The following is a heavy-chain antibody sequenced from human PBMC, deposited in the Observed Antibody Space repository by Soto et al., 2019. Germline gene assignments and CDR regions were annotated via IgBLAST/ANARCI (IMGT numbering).Heavy chain of an antibody. D-gene: IGHD1-26*01. Sequence: ASVKVSCKASGYTFTSYGISWVRQAPGQGLEWMGWISAYNGNTNYAQKLQGRVTMTTDTSTSTAYMELRSLRSDDTAVYYCARAAPFGGSYRAFDYWGQGTLVTVSS. CDR2: ISAYNGNT. CDR3: ARAAPFGGSYRAFDY. V-gene: IGHV1-18*01. CDR1: GYTFTSYG. J-gene: IGHJ4*02.